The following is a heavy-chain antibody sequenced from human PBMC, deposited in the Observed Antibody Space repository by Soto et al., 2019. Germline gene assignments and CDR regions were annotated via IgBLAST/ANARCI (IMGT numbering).Heavy chain of an antibody. V-gene: IGHV3-23*01. CDR3: AKSLSVGATTPFDY. Sequence: EVQLLESGGGLVQPGGSLRLSCAASGFTFSSYGMSWVRQAPGKGLEWVSAISGSGGSTYYADSVKGRFTISRDNSTNTLYLQKNSLSAEDTAVYYCAKSLSVGATTPFDYWGQGTLVTVSS. CDR2: ISGSGGST. D-gene: IGHD1-26*01. J-gene: IGHJ4*02. CDR1: GFTFSSYG.